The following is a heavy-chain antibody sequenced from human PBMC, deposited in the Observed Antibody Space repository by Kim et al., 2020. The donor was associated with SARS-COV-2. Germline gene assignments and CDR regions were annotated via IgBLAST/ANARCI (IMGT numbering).Heavy chain of an antibody. J-gene: IGHJ4*02. CDR1: GFTFSNAW. V-gene: IGHV3-15*01. CDR3: TTDGCGGDCYSWGGGDY. D-gene: IGHD2-21*02. CDR2: IKSKTDGGTT. Sequence: GGSLRLSCAASGFTFSNAWMSWVRQAPGKGLEWVGRIKSKTDGGTTDYAAPVKGRFTISRDDSKNTLYLQMNSLKTEDTAVYYCTTDGCGGDCYSWGGGDYWGQGTLVTVSS.